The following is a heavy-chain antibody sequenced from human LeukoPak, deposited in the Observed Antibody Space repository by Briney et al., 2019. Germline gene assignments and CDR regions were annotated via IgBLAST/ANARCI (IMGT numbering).Heavy chain of an antibody. Sequence: SETLSLTCAVSGGSISSGSYYWSWIRQPAGKGLEWIGRIYTSGSTNYNPSLKSRVTISVDTSKNQFSLKLSSVTAADTAVYYCAREPRDYYDSSGSTKFDPWGQGTLVTVSS. J-gene: IGHJ5*02. V-gene: IGHV4-61*02. CDR2: IYTSGST. CDR3: AREPRDYYDSSGSTKFDP. CDR1: GGSISSGSYY. D-gene: IGHD3-22*01.